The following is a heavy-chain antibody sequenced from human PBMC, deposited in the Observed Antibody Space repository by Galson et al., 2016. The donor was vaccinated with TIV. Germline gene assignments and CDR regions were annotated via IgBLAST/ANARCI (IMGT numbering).Heavy chain of an antibody. J-gene: IGHJ4*02. CDR1: GFTFSTYW. CDR3: GRDLGGRYSK. D-gene: IGHD1-26*01. Sequence: LRLSCAASGFTFSTYWMHWVRQVPGKGLVWVSRIDEYGRTTDYADSVKGRFTVSRDNAKNSLYLQMNGLRAEDTAVYYCGRDLGGRYSKWGQGTLVTVSS. CDR2: IDEYGRTT. V-gene: IGHV3-74*01.